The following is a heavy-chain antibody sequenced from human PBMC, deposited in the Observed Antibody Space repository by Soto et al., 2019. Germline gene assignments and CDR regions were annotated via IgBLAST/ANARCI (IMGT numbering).Heavy chain of an antibody. CDR2: ISAYNGNT. D-gene: IGHD3-3*01. V-gene: IGHV1-18*01. J-gene: IGHJ4*02. Sequence: ASVKVSCKASGYTFTSYGISWVRQAPGQGLEWMGWISAYNGNTNYAQKLQGRVTMTTDTSTSTAYMELRSLRSDDTAVYYCARQYRTIFGVGASDYWGQGTLVTVSS. CDR3: ARQYRTIFGVGASDY. CDR1: GYTFTSYG.